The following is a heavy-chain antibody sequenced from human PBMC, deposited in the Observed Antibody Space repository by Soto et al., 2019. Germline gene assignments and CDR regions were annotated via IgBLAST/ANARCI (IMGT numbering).Heavy chain of an antibody. CDR2: VSIGGST. CDR1: GFTFSSYA. V-gene: IGHV3-23*01. Sequence: GGSLRLSCGASGFTFSSYAMGWVRQGPGKGLEWVAVVSIGGSTHYADSVRGRFTISRDNSKNTLSLQMNSLTAEDTAVYFCAKRRGAGGHLDYWGQGALLTVS. J-gene: IGHJ4*02. CDR3: AKRRGAGGHLDY. D-gene: IGHD2-15*01.